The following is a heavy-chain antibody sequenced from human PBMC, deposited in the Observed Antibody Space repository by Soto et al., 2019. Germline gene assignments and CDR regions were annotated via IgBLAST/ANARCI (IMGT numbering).Heavy chain of an antibody. J-gene: IGHJ5*02. CDR2: ISSYNGNT. CDR1: GYTFTNYG. Sequence: QVQLVQSGGEVRKPGASVKVSCKTSGYTFTNYGINWVRQAPGRGLEWMGWISSYNGNTNYAQNFQGRLTMTTDTSTRTAYMELRSLTSDDTAVYYCARHRPTYLEWMSQRGWFDPWGQGTLVTVSA. V-gene: IGHV1-18*04. CDR3: ARHRPTYLEWMSQRGWFDP. D-gene: IGHD3-3*01.